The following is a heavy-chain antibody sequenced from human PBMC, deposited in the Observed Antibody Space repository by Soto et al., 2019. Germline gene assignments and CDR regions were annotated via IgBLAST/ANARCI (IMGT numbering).Heavy chain of an antibody. CDR2: IYYSGST. D-gene: IGHD6-25*01. CDR1: GGSISSYY. V-gene: IGHV4-59*01. J-gene: IGHJ6*02. Sequence: QVQLQESGPGLVKPSETLSLTCTVSGGSISSYYWSWIRQPPGKGLEWIGYIYYSGSTNYNPSLKSRVTISVDTSKNQFSRKLSSVTAADTAVYYCARDQRGLHCGMDVWGQGTTVTVSS. CDR3: ARDQRGLHCGMDV.